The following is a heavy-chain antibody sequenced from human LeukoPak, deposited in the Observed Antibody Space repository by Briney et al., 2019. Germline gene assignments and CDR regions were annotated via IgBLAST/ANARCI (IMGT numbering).Heavy chain of an antibody. D-gene: IGHD3-10*01. Sequence: SETLSLTCAVYGGSFSGYYWSWIRQPPGKGLEWIGEINHSGSTNYNPSLKSRVTISVDTSKNQFSLKLSSETAADTAVYYCASKKRSGSYLFDPWGQGTLVTVSS. V-gene: IGHV4-34*01. CDR1: GGSFSGYY. J-gene: IGHJ5*02. CDR2: INHSGST. CDR3: ASKKRSGSYLFDP.